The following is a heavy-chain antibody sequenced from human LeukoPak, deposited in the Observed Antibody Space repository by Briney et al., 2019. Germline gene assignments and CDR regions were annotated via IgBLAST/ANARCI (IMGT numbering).Heavy chain of an antibody. CDR3: ARDPIGSRWPYYFDY. CDR2: INAGNGNT. D-gene: IGHD6-13*01. V-gene: IGHV1-3*01. J-gene: IGHJ4*02. CDR1: GYTFTTYA. Sequence: ASVKVSCKASGYTFTTYAIHWVRQAPGQRLEWMGWINAGNGNTKYSQRFQARVTITRDTSASTAYMELSSLRSEDTAVYYCARDPIGSRWPYYFDYWGQGTLVTVSS.